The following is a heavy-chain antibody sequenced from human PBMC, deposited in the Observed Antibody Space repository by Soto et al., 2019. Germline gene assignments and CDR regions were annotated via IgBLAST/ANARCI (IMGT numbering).Heavy chain of an antibody. CDR2: IYYSGST. J-gene: IGHJ4*02. CDR1: GGSISSGDYY. V-gene: IGHV4-30-4*01. D-gene: IGHD2-15*01. Sequence: PSETLSLTCTVSGGSISSGDYYWSWIRQPPGKGLEWIGYIYYSGSTYYNPSLKSRVTISVDTSKNQFSLKLSSVTAADTAVYYCARDTVVTLVFDYWGQGTLVTVSS. CDR3: ARDTVVTLVFDY.